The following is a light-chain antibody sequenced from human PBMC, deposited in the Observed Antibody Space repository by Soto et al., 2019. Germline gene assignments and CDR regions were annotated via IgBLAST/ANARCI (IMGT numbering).Light chain of an antibody. CDR3: QQSFIIPPT. Sequence: DICLTQSPSTLSFSPGERATLCCRASQSVSSYLAWYQQKPGQGPRLLIYAVSNRDTGIPARFSGTGSGTDFTLTISSLQPEDFATYYCQQSFIIPPTFGPGTKVDIK. V-gene: IGKV3-11*01. CDR2: AVS. CDR1: QSVSSY. J-gene: IGKJ2*01.